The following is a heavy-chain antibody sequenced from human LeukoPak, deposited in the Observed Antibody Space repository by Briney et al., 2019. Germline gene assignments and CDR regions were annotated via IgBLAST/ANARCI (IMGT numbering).Heavy chain of an antibody. J-gene: IGHJ4*02. V-gene: IGHV3-30*02. D-gene: IGHD4-17*01. CDR1: GFTFSSYA. Sequence: GGSLRLSCAASGFTFSSYAMHWVRQAPGKGLEWVAFIWYDGSNKYYADSVKGRFTISRDNSKNTLYLQMNSLRAEDTAVYYCGNDYGDYWGQGTLVTVSS. CDR2: IWYDGSNK. CDR3: GNDYGDY.